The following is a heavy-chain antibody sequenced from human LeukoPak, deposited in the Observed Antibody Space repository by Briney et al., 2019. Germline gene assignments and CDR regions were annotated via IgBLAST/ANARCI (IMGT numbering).Heavy chain of an antibody. CDR2: ISSSSSYI. CDR3: ARGAATATRDFDY. D-gene: IGHD4-17*01. J-gene: IGHJ4*02. CDR1: GFTFSSYS. V-gene: IGHV3-21*01. Sequence: GGSLRLSCAASGFTFSSYSMNWVRQAPGKGLEWVSFISSSSSYIYYADSVKGRFTISRDNAKNSLYLQMNSLRAEDTAVYYCARGAATATRDFDYWGQGTLVTVSS.